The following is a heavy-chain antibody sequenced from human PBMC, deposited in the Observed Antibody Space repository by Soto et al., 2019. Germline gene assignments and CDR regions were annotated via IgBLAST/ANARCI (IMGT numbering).Heavy chain of an antibody. CDR2: IYYSGST. V-gene: IGHV4-59*01. D-gene: IGHD6-13*01. Sequence: PSETLSLTCTVSGGSISSYYWSWIRQPPGKGLEWIGYIYYSGSTNYNPSLKSRVTISVDTSKHQFSLKLSSVTAADTAVYYCAREGSYSSSRIFDYWGQGTLVTVSS. J-gene: IGHJ4*02. CDR1: GGSISSYY. CDR3: AREGSYSSSRIFDY.